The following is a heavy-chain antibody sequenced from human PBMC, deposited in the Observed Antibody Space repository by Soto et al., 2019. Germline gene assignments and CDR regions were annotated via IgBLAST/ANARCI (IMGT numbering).Heavy chain of an antibody. CDR3: ATLVVPAAVYNWFDP. Sequence: SETLSLTCTVSGGSISSGGYYWSWIRQHPGKGLEWIGYIYCSGSTYYNPSLKSRVTISVDTSKNQFSLKLSSVTAADTAVYYCATLVVPAAVYNWFDPWGQGTLVTVSS. CDR1: GGSISSGGYY. V-gene: IGHV4-31*03. J-gene: IGHJ5*02. D-gene: IGHD2-2*01. CDR2: IYCSGST.